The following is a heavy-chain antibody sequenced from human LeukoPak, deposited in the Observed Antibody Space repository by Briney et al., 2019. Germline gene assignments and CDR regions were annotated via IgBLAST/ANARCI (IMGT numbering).Heavy chain of an antibody. CDR3: ARQDSSTPTYYYYYGMDV. D-gene: IGHD2-2*01. J-gene: IGHJ6*02. CDR1: GYSFTSYW. CDR2: IYPGDSDT. Sequence: GESLKISCKGSGYSFTSYWIGWVRQMPGKGLEWMGIIYPGDSDTRYSPSFQGQVTISADKSISTAYLQWSRLKASDTAMYYCARQDSSTPTYYYYYGMDVWGQGTTVTVSS. V-gene: IGHV5-51*01.